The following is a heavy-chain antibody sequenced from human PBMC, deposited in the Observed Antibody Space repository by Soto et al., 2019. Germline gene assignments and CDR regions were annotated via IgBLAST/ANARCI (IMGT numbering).Heavy chain of an antibody. Sequence: GGSLRLSCAASGFTFSSYSMNWVRQAPGKGLEWVSYISSSSSTIYYADSVKGRFTISRDNAKNSLYLQMNSLRDEDTAVYYCASDSSGYPGAYWYFDLWGRGTLVTV. V-gene: IGHV3-48*02. J-gene: IGHJ2*01. D-gene: IGHD3-22*01. CDR3: ASDSSGYPGAYWYFDL. CDR2: ISSSSSTI. CDR1: GFTFSSYS.